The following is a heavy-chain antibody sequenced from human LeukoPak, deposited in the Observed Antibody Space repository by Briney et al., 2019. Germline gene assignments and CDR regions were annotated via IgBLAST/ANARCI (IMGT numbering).Heavy chain of an antibody. Sequence: GGSLRLSCAASGFTVSSNYMSWVRQAPGKGLEWVSVIYSGGSTYYADSVKGRFTISRDNSKNTLYLQMNSLRAEDTAVYYCARCFRQQLSYFDYWGQGALVTVSS. J-gene: IGHJ4*02. CDR3: ARCFRQQLSYFDY. V-gene: IGHV3-66*01. CDR2: IYSGGST. CDR1: GFTVSSNY. D-gene: IGHD6-13*01.